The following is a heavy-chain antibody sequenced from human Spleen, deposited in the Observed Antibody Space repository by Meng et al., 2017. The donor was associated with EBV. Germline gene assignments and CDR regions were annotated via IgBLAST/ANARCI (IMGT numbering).Heavy chain of an antibody. D-gene: IGHD4-11*01. Sequence: QVPLQQWGPGLLHPSETLSLTCAFYGGSLSGYYWSWIRQPPGKGLEWIGEINHGGGTSYNPSLKSRVTMSLDTSMNHFSLKLTSVTAADTAVYYCASRGDGIFSNYDWFDLWGQGTLVTVSS. CDR3: ASRGDGIFSNYDWFDL. CDR2: INHGGGT. V-gene: IGHV4-34*01. J-gene: IGHJ5*02. CDR1: GGSLSGYY.